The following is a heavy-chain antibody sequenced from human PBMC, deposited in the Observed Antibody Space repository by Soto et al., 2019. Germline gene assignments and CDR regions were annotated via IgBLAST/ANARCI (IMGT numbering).Heavy chain of an antibody. J-gene: IGHJ1*01. CDR1: GFTVSSNY. CDR2: IYSGGST. CDR3: AREGVESGSQESSQP. V-gene: IGHV3-53*01. Sequence: GGSLRLSCAASGFTVSSNYMSWVRQAPGKGLEWVSVIYSGGSTYYADSVKGRFTISRDNSKNTLYLQMNSLRAEDTAVYYCAREGVESGSQESSQPWGKATLVTFPS. D-gene: IGHD3-22*01.